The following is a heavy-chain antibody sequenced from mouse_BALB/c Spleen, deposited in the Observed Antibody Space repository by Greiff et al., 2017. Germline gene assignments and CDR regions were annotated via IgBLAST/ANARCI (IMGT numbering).Heavy chain of an antibody. CDR2: ISYSGST. CDR3: ARGYGYWYFDV. D-gene: IGHD3-1*01. CDR1: GYSITSDYA. Sequence: VQLQQSGPGLVKPSQSLSLTCTVTGYSITSDYAWNWIRQFPGNKLEWMGYISYSGSTSYNPSLKSRISITRDTSKNQFFLQLNSVTTEDTATYYCARGYGYWYFDVWGAGTTVTVSS. J-gene: IGHJ1*01. V-gene: IGHV3-2*02.